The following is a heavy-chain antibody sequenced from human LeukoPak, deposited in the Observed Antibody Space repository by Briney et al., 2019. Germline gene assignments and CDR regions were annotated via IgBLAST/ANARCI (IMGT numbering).Heavy chain of an antibody. CDR1: GFTFSTYS. CDR2: TNSDGSTT. J-gene: IGHJ4*02. Sequence: GGSLRLSCAASGFTFSTYSMHWVRQAPGKGLVWVSHTNSDGSTTDYADSVRGRFTISRDNAKNTLFLQMNSLTVEDTAVYYCGRGMRDYYGLDYWGQGILVTVSS. CDR3: GRGMRDYYGLDY. V-gene: IGHV3-74*01. D-gene: IGHD3-10*01.